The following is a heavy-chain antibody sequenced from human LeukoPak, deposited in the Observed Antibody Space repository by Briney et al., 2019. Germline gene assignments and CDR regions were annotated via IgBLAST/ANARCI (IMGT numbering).Heavy chain of an antibody. V-gene: IGHV3-30*18. CDR3: AKVPEAWGLLGYFDY. CDR2: ISYDGSNK. Sequence: PGGSLRLSCAASGFTFSSYGMHWVRQAPGKGLEWVAVISYDGSNKYYADSVKGRFTISRDNSKNTLYLQMNSLRAEDTAVYYCAKVPEAWGLLGYFDYWGQGTLVTVSS. D-gene: IGHD1-26*01. J-gene: IGHJ4*02. CDR1: GFTFSSYG.